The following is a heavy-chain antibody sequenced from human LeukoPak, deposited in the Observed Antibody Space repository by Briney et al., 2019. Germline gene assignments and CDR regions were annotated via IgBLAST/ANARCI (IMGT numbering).Heavy chain of an antibody. V-gene: IGHV4-59*01. J-gene: IGHJ6*03. CDR2: IYYSGST. CDR1: GGSISSYY. D-gene: IGHD3-22*01. CDR3: TRGSIAYYYMDV. Sequence: PSETLSLTCTASGGSISSYYWSWIRQPPGKGLEWIGYIYYSGSTNYNPSLKSRLTISVDTSKNQFSLKLSSVTAADTAVYYCTRGSIAYYYMDVWGKGTTVTISS.